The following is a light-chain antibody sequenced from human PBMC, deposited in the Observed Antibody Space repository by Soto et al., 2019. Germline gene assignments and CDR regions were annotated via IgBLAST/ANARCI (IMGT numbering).Light chain of an antibody. V-gene: IGKV3-11*01. CDR2: DAS. CDR3: QQRSNLWT. CDR1: QSVSSY. Sequence: EIVLTQSPATLSLSPGERATLSCRASQSVSSYLAWYQQKPGQAPRLLIYDASNRATGIPARFSGSGSGTDFIPTISSLEPEDFAVYYCQQRSNLWTFGQGTKVEVK. J-gene: IGKJ1*01.